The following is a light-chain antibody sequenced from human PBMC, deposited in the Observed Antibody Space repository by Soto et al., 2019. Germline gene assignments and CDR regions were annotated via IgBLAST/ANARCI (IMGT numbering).Light chain of an antibody. CDR3: SSYSTTSFFV. V-gene: IGLV2-14*01. J-gene: IGLJ1*01. CDR2: DVN. Sequence: QSVLTPPASVSGSPGQSITLSCPGTSSEVGGYNYVSWYQQYPGKAPQLMIFDVNDRPSGVSYRFSGSKSGNTASLTISGLQAEDEAHYYCSSYSTTSFFVFGTGTKVTVL. CDR1: SSEVGGYNY.